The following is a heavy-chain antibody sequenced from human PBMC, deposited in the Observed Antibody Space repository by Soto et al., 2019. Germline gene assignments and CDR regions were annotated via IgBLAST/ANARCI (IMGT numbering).Heavy chain of an antibody. V-gene: IGHV3-30*18. CDR1: GFTFSSYG. CDR2: ISYDGSNK. D-gene: IGHD3-22*01. Sequence: PGGSLRLSCAASGFTFSSYGMHWVRQAPGKGLEWVAVISYDGSNKYYADSVKGRFTISRDNSKNTLYLQMNSLRAEDTAVYYCAKDRRWGIYDSSGYYPGGIDYWGQGTLVTVSS. J-gene: IGHJ4*02. CDR3: AKDRRWGIYDSSGYYPGGIDY.